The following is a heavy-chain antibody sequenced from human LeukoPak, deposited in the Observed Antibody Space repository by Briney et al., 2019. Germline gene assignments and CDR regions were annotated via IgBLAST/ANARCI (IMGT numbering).Heavy chain of an antibody. CDR3: AKGDRGGTFFTNGMDV. Sequence: GGSLRLSCAASGFTFSSYGMHWVRQAPGKELEWVAVISYDGSNKYYADSVKGRFTISRDNSKNTLYLQMNSLRAEDTAVYYCAKGDRGGTFFTNGMDVWGQGTTVTVSS. J-gene: IGHJ6*02. CDR2: ISYDGSNK. V-gene: IGHV3-30*18. D-gene: IGHD2-15*01. CDR1: GFTFSSYG.